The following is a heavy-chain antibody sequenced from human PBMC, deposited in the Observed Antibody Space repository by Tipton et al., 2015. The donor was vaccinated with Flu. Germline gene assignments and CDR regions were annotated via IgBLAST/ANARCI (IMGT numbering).Heavy chain of an antibody. CDR3: TRLSSNWYHQLDN. CDR2: ISYSGST. J-gene: IGHJ4*02. V-gene: IGHV4-59*01. D-gene: IGHD6-13*01. CDR1: GGSISSYY. Sequence: TLSLTCSVSGGSISSYYWSWLRQSPGKGLEWIGYISYSGSTNYNPSLKSRVTISVDTSKNQFSLKLSSVTAADTAVYYCTRLSSNWYHQLDNWGQGTLVTVSS.